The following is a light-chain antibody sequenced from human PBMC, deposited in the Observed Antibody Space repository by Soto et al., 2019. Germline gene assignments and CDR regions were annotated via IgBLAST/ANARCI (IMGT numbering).Light chain of an antibody. CDR3: GTWDSRLSGVL. CDR1: KSNVGRNY. V-gene: IGLV1-51*01. J-gene: IGLJ7*01. Sequence: QSVLTQPPSVSAAPGQTVTVSCSGNKSNVGRNYVSWYQQFPGTAPRLLIYDTNKRPSGIPGRFSGSKSGTSATLDITGLQTGDEAIYYCGTWDSRLSGVLFGGGTQLTVL. CDR2: DTN.